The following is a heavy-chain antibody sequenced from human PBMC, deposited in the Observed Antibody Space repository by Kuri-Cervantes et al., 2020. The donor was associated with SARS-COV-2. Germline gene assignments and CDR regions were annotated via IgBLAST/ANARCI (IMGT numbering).Heavy chain of an antibody. Sequence: ASVKVSCKASGYTFTSYAMHWVRQAPGQRLEWMGWINAGNGNTKYSQKFQGRVTITRDTSASTAYMELSSLRSEDTAVYYCARDHHGIAVAGADFWGQGTLVTVSS. V-gene: IGHV1-3*01. CDR3: ARDHHGIAVAGADF. CDR2: INAGNGNT. D-gene: IGHD6-19*01. CDR1: GYTFTSYA. J-gene: IGHJ4*02.